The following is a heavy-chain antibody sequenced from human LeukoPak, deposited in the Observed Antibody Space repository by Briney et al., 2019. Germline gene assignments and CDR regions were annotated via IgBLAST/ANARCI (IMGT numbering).Heavy chain of an antibody. CDR1: GFTFSSYE. CDR2: ISSSSNTM. CDR3: ARAFDY. V-gene: IGHV3-48*03. Sequence: GGSLRLSCAGSGFTFSSYEMNWVRQAPGKGLEWVSYISSSSNTMYYADSVKGRFTISRDNAKNSLSLQMNSLRDEDTAVYYCARAFDYWGQGTLVAVSS. J-gene: IGHJ4*02.